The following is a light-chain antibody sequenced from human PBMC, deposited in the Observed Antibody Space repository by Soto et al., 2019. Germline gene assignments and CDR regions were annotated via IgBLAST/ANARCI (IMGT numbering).Light chain of an antibody. CDR1: QSLLHSNGYNY. CDR2: LGS. V-gene: IGKV2-28*01. CDR3: MQALQTPLT. Sequence: DIVMTQSPLSLPVTPGEPASISCRSSQSLLHSNGYNYLDWYLQKPGQSPQLLIYLGSNRAAVVPDRYSGSGSGTDSKLNISRVEAEYVVVYYCMQALQTPLTFSPGTKVDIK. J-gene: IGKJ3*01.